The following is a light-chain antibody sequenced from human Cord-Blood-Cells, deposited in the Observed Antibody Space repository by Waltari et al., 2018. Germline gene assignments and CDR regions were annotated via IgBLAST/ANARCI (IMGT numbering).Light chain of an antibody. Sequence: QSVLTQPPPVSGAPAQRVTISSTGRSSNIGAGYDVHRYQQLPGTAPNLLLYGNSNRPSGVPDQFSGYKSGTSASLAITGLQAEDEADYYCQSYDSSRSGSNVFGGGTKLTVL. CDR2: GNS. CDR3: QSYDSSRSGSNV. J-gene: IGLJ2*01. V-gene: IGLV1-40*01. CDR1: SSNIGAGYD.